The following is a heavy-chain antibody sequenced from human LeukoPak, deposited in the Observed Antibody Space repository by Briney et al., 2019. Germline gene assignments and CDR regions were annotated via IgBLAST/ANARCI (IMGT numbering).Heavy chain of an antibody. V-gene: IGHV3-74*01. Sequence: GGSLRLSCAASGFSFSNYWMHWVRQVPGKGPVWISRINSDGSIASYADSVKGRFTFSRDNAKNTLYLQMNSLRGEDTAVYHCVRGGPSTWSWGQGTLVTVSS. CDR3: VRGGPSTWS. CDR2: INSDGSIA. CDR1: GFSFSNYW. J-gene: IGHJ5*02. D-gene: IGHD2-15*01.